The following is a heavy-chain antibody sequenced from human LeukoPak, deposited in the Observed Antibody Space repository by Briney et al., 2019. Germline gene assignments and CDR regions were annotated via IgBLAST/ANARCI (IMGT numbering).Heavy chain of an antibody. D-gene: IGHD5-12*01. CDR2: IKQDGSEK. V-gene: IGHV3-7*04. CDR3: ARDGTYTDYDPDFDI. J-gene: IGHJ4*02. Sequence: GGPRRLSCAASGFTFSRFWMSWLRQAPGKGLEWVANIKQDGSEKYYVDSVKGRFTISRDNAKNSLYLQMNSLRAEDTAVFYCARDGTYTDYDPDFDIWGQGTLVTVSS. CDR1: GFTFSRFW.